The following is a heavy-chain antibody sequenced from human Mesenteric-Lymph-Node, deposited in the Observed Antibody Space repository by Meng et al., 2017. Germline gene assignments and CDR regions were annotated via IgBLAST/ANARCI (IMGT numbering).Heavy chain of an antibody. CDR2: INHSGNT. CDR3: ARGRFGDAANSYNWFDP. J-gene: IGHJ5*02. Sequence: QAQLQQWGAGLLQPSETLSLTFGVSGWGFNRYYWSWIRQPPGKGLEWIAEINHSGNTNYNPSLKGRVTISVDRSNNQFSLRLKSVSAADTAVYYCARGRFGDAANSYNWFDPWGQGTLVTVSS. V-gene: IGHV4-34*01. D-gene: IGHD3-10*01. CDR1: GWGFNRYY.